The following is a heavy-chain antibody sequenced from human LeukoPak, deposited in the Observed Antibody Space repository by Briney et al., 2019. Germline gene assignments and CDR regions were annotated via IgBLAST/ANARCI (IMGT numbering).Heavy chain of an antibody. J-gene: IGHJ4*02. Sequence: SETLSLTCTVSGGSISNNLWSWIRQPPGKGLEWIGYIYYSESPNYHPTLKSRVTISVDTSEMQFSLKLTSVTAADTAVYYCARIAPGELVRYWGQGTLVTVSS. D-gene: IGHD2-8*02. V-gene: IGHV4-59*01. CDR1: GGSISNNL. CDR3: ARIAPGELVRY. CDR2: IYYSESP.